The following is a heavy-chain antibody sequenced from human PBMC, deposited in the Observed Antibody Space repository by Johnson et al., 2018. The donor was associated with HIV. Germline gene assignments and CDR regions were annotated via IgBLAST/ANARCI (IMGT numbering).Heavy chain of an antibody. CDR1: GFTVSSNY. D-gene: IGHD7-27*01. CDR3: ASSALGIMGAFDI. V-gene: IGHV3-66*03. J-gene: IGHJ3*02. CDR2: IYSGGST. Sequence: MLLVESGGGLIQPGGSLRLSCAAYGFTVSSNYMSWVRQAPGKGLEWVSVIYSGGSTYYADSVKGRFTISRDNSKNTLYLQMGSLRAEDMAVYYCASSALGIMGAFDIWGQGTLVTVSS.